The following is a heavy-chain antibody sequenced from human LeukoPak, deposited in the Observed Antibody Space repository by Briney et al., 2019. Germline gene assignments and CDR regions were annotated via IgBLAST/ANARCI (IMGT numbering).Heavy chain of an antibody. V-gene: IGHV4-38-2*02. Sequence: SETLSLTCTVSGSSITTYTHWGWIRPSPGKGLEWIASIHHTGNTYYNPSLESRVTISIDTSKNQFSLEVRSVTAADTAFYFCVNSKSNYEAVSWGPGTLVTVSS. CDR1: GSSITTYTH. CDR2: IHHTGNT. J-gene: IGHJ5*02. CDR3: VNSKSNYEAVS. D-gene: IGHD3-22*01.